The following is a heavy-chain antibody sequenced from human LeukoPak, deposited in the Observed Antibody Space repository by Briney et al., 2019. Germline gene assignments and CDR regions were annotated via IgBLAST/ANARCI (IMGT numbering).Heavy chain of an antibody. J-gene: IGHJ3*02. CDR3: ARGWHSSGWSDAFDI. V-gene: IGHV3-66*01. CDR2: IYSGGST. CDR1: GFTVSSNY. D-gene: IGHD6-19*01. Sequence: GGSLRLSCAASGFTVSSNYMSWVRQAPGKGLEWVSVIYSGGSTYYADSVKGRFTISRDNSKNTLYLQMNSLRAEDTAVYYCARGWHSSGWSDAFDIWGQGTMVTVSS.